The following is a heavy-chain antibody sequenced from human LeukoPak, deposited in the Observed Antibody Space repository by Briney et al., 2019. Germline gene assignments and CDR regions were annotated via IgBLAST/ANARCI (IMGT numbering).Heavy chain of an antibody. CDR3: ARERGTINY. J-gene: IGHJ4*02. V-gene: IGHV4-30-4*01. Sequence: SETLSLTCTVSGVSISSGDYYWRWIRQPPGKGLEWIGYIYYSGSTYYNPSLKSRVTISVDTSKNQFSLKLSSVTAADTAVYYCARERGTINYWGQGTLVTVSS. D-gene: IGHD1-26*01. CDR2: IYYSGST. CDR1: GVSISSGDYY.